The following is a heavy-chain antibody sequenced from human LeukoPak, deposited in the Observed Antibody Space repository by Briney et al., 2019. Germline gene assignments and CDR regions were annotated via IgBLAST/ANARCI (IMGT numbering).Heavy chain of an antibody. CDR2: ISGSGGST. J-gene: IGHJ5*02. V-gene: IGHV3-23*01. CDR3: AKDPDSSGWHLGWFDP. D-gene: IGHD6-19*01. CDR1: GFTFSGYA. Sequence: PGGSLRLSCAASGFTFSGYAMSWVRQAPGKGLEWVSAISGSGGSTYYADSVKGRFTISRDNSKNTLYLQMNSLRAEDTAVYYCAKDPDSSGWHLGWFDPWGQGTLVTVSS.